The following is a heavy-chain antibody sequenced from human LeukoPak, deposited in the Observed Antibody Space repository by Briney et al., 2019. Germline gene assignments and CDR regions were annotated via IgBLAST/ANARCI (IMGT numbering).Heavy chain of an antibody. Sequence: GGSLRLSCVGSGFTFRSHAMSWVRQAPGKGLEWVSAISGSGGSTYYADSVKGRFTISRDNSKNTLYLQMNSLRAEDTAVYYCAKSVATGSFWGQGTLVTVSS. CDR1: GFTFRSHA. CDR2: ISGSGGST. J-gene: IGHJ4*02. D-gene: IGHD5-12*01. V-gene: IGHV3-23*01. CDR3: AKSVATGSF.